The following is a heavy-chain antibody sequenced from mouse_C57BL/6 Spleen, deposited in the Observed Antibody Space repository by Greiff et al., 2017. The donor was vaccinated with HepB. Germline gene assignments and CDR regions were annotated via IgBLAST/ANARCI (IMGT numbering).Heavy chain of an antibody. CDR2: IHPNSGST. J-gene: IGHJ2*01. CDR3: ARDYGSSSFDY. V-gene: IGHV1-64*01. Sequence: VQLQQSGAELVKPGASVKLSCKASGYTFTSYWMHWVKQRPGQGLEWIGMIHPNSGSTNYNEKFKSKATLTVDQSSSTAYMQLSSLTSEDSAVYDSARDYGSSSFDYWGQGTTLTVSS. D-gene: IGHD1-1*01. CDR1: GYTFTSYW.